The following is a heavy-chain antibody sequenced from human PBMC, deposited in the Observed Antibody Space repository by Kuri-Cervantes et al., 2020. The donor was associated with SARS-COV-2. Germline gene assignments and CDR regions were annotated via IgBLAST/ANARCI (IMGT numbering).Heavy chain of an antibody. Sequence: GGSLRLSCAASGFTFSDYYMSWIRQAPGKGLEWVSYISSSGSTIYYADSVKGRFTISRDNAKNSLYLQMNSLRAEDMALYYCAKGIAAAGVGAFDIWGQGTMVTVSS. CDR3: AKGIAAAGVGAFDI. V-gene: IGHV3-11*01. J-gene: IGHJ3*02. CDR2: ISSSGSTI. D-gene: IGHD6-13*01. CDR1: GFTFSDYY.